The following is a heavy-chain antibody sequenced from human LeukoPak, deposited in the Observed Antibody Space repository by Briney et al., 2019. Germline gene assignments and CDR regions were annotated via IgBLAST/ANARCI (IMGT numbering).Heavy chain of an antibody. CDR1: GLTFGDYA. Sequence: GGSLRLSCTASGLTFGDYAMSWFRQAPGKGLEWVGFIRSKAYGGTTEYAASVKGRFTISRDDSKSIAYLQMNSLKTEDTAVYYCTSYDSSGYYGGAFDIWGQGTTVTVSS. D-gene: IGHD3-22*01. V-gene: IGHV3-49*03. J-gene: IGHJ3*02. CDR3: TSYDSSGYYGGAFDI. CDR2: IRSKAYGGTT.